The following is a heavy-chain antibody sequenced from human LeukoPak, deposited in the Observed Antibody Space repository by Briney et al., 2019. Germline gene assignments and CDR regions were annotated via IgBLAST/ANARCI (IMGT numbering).Heavy chain of an antibody. CDR2: ISSSGSTI. CDR3: ARLAYGSGPYGRDV. V-gene: IGHV3-48*03. CDR1: GFTFSSYE. J-gene: IGHJ6*04. Sequence: GGSLRLSCAASGFTFSSYEMNWVRQAPVKGLEWVSYISSSGSTIYYADSVKGRFTISRDNAKNSLYLQMNSLRAEDTAVYYCARLAYGSGPYGRDVWGKGTTVTVSS. D-gene: IGHD3-10*01.